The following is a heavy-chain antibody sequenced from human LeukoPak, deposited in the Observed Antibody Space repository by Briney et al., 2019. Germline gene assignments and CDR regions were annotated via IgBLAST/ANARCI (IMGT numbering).Heavy chain of an antibody. V-gene: IGHV4-59*01. J-gene: IGHJ5*02. Sequence: SQTLSLTCTVSGGSISSYYWSWIRQPPGKGLEWIGYIYYSGSTNYNPSLRSRVTISVDTSKNQFALKLSSVTAADTAVYYCARAFRMYALHNWFDPWGQGTLVTVSS. CDR2: IYYSGST. CDR3: ARAFRMYALHNWFDP. D-gene: IGHD2-8*01. CDR1: GGSISSYY.